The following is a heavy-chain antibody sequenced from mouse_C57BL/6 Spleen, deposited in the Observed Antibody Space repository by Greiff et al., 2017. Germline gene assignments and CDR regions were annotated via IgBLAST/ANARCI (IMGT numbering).Heavy chain of an antibody. CDR2: ISSGGSYT. V-gene: IGHV5-6*01. Sequence: DVHLVESGGDLVKPGGSLKLSCAASGFTFSSYGMSWVRQTPDKRLEWVATISSGGSYTYYPDSVKGRFTISRDNAKNTLYLQMSSLKSEDTAMYYCARHERSSYWYFDVWGTGTTVTVSS. CDR3: ARHERSSYWYFDV. CDR1: GFTFSSYG. J-gene: IGHJ1*03.